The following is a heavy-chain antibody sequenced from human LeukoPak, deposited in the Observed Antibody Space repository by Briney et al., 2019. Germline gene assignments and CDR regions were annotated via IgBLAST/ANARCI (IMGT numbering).Heavy chain of an antibody. CDR3: ARADEWLVLFDY. CDR2: INPNSGGT. J-gene: IGHJ4*02. D-gene: IGHD6-19*01. CDR1: GDTFTGYY. V-gene: IGHV1-2*06. Sequence: GASVKVSCKASGDTFTGYYMHWVRQAPGQGLEWMGRINPNSGGTNYAQKFQGRVTMTRDTSISTAYMELSRLRSDDTAVYYCARADEWLVLFDYWGQGTLVTVSS.